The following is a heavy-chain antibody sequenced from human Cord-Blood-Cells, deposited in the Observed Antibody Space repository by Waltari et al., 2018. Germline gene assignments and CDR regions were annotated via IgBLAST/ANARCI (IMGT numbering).Heavy chain of an antibody. D-gene: IGHD2-2*01. CDR1: GGTFSSYA. V-gene: IGHV1-69*09. CDR2: IIPILGIA. CDR3: ARGHCSSTSCYEIGWFDP. J-gene: IGHJ5*02. Sequence: QVQLVQSGAEVKKPGSSVKVSCKASGGTFSSYAISWVRQAPGQGLEWMGRIIPILGIANYAQKFQGRVTITADKSTSTAYMELSSLRSEDTAVYYCARGHCSSTSCYEIGWFDPWGQGTLVTVSS.